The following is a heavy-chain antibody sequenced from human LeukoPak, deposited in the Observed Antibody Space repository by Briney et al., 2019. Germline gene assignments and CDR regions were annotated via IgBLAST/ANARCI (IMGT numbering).Heavy chain of an antibody. CDR3: AGKDGTSARFDY. V-gene: IGHV4-59*01. Sequence: PSETLSLTCTVSGGSISSYYWSWIRQPPGKGLEWIGYIYYSGSTNYNPSPKSRVTISVDTSKNQFSLKLSSVTAADTAVYFCAGKDGTSARFDYWGQGILVTVST. D-gene: IGHD5-24*01. CDR1: GGSISSYY. CDR2: IYYSGST. J-gene: IGHJ4*01.